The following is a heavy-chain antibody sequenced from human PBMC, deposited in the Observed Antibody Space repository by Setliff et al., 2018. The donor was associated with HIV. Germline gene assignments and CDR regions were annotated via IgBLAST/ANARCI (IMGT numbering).Heavy chain of an antibody. J-gene: IGHJ3*02. V-gene: IGHV4-39*01. D-gene: IGHD4-17*01. CDR3: ARQGDYGDYGGYAFDI. Sequence: SETLSLTCTVSGDFFSSSSYYWGWIRQPPGKGLEWIGSIYYSGSTYYNPSLKSRVTISVDTSKNQFSLKLSSVTAADTAVYYCARQGDYGDYGGYAFDIWGQGTMVTVSS. CDR2: IYYSGST. CDR1: GDFFSSSSYY.